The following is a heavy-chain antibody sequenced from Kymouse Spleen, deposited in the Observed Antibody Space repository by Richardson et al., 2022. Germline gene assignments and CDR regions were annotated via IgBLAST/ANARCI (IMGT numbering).Heavy chain of an antibody. V-gene: IGHV3-33*01. CDR3: ARGGSITGTIRFDY. Sequence: QVQLVESGGGVVQPGRSLRLSCAASGFTFSSYGMHWVRQAPGKGLEWVAVIWYDGSNKYYADSVKGRFTISRDNSKNTLYLQMNSLRAEDTAVYYCARGGSITGTIRFDYWGQGTLVTVSS. J-gene: IGHJ4*02. D-gene: IGHD1-7*01. CDR1: GFTFSSYG. CDR2: IWYDGSNK.